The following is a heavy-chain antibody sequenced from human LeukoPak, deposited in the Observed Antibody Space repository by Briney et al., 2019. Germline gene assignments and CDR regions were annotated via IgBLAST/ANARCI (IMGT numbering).Heavy chain of an antibody. CDR3: ARDQVDTAMVTPLFDY. J-gene: IGHJ4*02. Sequence: GGSLRLSCAASGFTFSSYSMNWVRQAPGKGLEWVSYISSSSSTIYYADSVKGRLTISRDNAKNSLYLQMNSLRAEDTAVYYCARDQVDTAMVTPLFDYWGQGTLVTVSS. CDR2: ISSSSSTI. CDR1: GFTFSSYS. V-gene: IGHV3-48*01. D-gene: IGHD5-18*01.